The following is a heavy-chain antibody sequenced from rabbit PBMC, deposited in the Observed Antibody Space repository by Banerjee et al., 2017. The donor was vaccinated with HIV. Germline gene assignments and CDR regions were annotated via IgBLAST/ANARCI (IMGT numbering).Heavy chain of an antibody. V-gene: IGHV1S45*01. CDR2: IAAGSSGST. Sequence: QQQLEESGGGLVKPEGSLTLTCTASGFDFSSYWMNWVRQAPGKGLEWIGTIAAGSSGSTYYASWAKGRFIISKTSSTTVTLQMTSLTAADTATYFCARDTDGGYAGYGYLNLWGPGTLVTVS. J-gene: IGHJ4*01. CDR1: GFDFSSYW. CDR3: ARDTDGGYAGYGYLNL. D-gene: IGHD7-1*01.